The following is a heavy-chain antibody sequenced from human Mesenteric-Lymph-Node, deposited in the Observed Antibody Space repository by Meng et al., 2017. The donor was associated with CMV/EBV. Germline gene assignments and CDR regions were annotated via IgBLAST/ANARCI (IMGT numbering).Heavy chain of an antibody. CDR1: GDSISPNNYY. V-gene: IGHV4-39*07. J-gene: IGHJ5*02. CDR3: GREGAGIDP. D-gene: IGHD1-26*01. Sequence: SETLSLTCVVSGDSISPNNYYWAWIRQSPGKGLEWIGTIYYSGTTHYNPSLKSRITISIDTSKNQFSLKLNSVTAADTAVYFCGREGAGIDPWGQGTPVTVSS. CDR2: IYYSGTT.